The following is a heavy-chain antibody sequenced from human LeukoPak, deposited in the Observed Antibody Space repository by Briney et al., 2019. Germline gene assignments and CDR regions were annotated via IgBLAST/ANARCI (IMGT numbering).Heavy chain of an antibody. CDR1: GGSISSSSYY. CDR3: ARDYYYDSRGFDP. Sequence: SETLSLTCTVSGGSISSSSYYSGWIRQPPGKGLEWIGSIYYSGSTYYNPSLKSRVTISVDTSTNQFSLKLSSVTAADAAVYYCARDYYYDSRGFDPWGQGTLVTVSS. V-gene: IGHV4-39*07. D-gene: IGHD3-22*01. J-gene: IGHJ5*02. CDR2: IYYSGST.